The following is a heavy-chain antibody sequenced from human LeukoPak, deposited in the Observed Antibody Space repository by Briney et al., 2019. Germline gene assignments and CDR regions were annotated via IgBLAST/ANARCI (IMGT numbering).Heavy chain of an antibody. Sequence: SETLSLTCTVSGGSISSYYWSWIRQPAGKGLEWIGRIYTSGSTNYNPSLKSRVTISVDKSKNQFSLKLSSVTAADTAVYYCAREASNGSGLDYWGQGTLVTVSS. J-gene: IGHJ4*02. D-gene: IGHD3-10*01. V-gene: IGHV4-4*07. CDR3: AREASNGSGLDY. CDR1: GGSISSYY. CDR2: IYTSGST.